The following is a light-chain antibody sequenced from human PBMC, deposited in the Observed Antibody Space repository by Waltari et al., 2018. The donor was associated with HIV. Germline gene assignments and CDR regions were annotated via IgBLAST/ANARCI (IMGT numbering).Light chain of an antibody. V-gene: IGLV1-40*01. CDR2: GTS. CDR3: QSYDTSPSGVV. CDR1: SSNIGPIHD. J-gene: IGLJ2*01. Sequence: QSVLTQPPSGSGAPGQRVTISGTGSSSNIGPIHDVHWYQQVPGTAPKCLIHGTSHRPTGVPDRSSGSTSGTSATLAIAGLQAEDEVDYYCQSYDTSPSGVVFGGGTKLTVL.